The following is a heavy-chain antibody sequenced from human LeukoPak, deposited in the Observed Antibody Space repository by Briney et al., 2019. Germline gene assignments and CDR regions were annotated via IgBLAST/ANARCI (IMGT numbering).Heavy chain of an antibody. V-gene: IGHV4-34*01. D-gene: IGHD6-13*01. CDR3: ASGIAAAGPFDY. CDR1: GGSFSGYY. Sequence: SETLSLTCAVYGGSFSGYYWSWIRQPPGKGLEWIGEINHSGSTNYNPSLKSRVTISVDTSKNQFSLKLSSVTAADTAVHYCASGIAAAGPFDYWGQGTLVTVSS. J-gene: IGHJ4*02. CDR2: INHSGST.